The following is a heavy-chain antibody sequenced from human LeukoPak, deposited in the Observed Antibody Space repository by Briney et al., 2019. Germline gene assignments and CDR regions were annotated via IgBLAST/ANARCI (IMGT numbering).Heavy chain of an antibody. CDR1: GFTFNNYA. Sequence: PGGSLRLSCAASGFTFNNYAMNWVRQAPGKGLEWVANIKQDGSKKYYADSVKGRFIISRDNAKNSLHLQMNSLRAEDTAVYYCAELGITMIGGVWGKGTTVTISS. D-gene: IGHD3-10*02. V-gene: IGHV3-7*01. J-gene: IGHJ6*04. CDR3: AELGITMIGGV. CDR2: IKQDGSKK.